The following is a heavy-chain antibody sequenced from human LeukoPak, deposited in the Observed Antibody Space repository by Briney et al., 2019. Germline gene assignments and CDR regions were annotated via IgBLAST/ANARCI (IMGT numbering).Heavy chain of an antibody. CDR2: INPNSGGT. Sequence: ASVKVSCKASGGTFSSYAISWVRQAPGQGLEWMGGINPNSGGTNYAQKFQGRVTMTRDTSISTAYMELSRLRSDDTAVYYCATVEYTVTTYFQHWGQGTLVTVSS. CDR1: GGTFSSYA. V-gene: IGHV1-2*02. CDR3: ATVEYTVTTYFQH. J-gene: IGHJ1*01. D-gene: IGHD4-17*01.